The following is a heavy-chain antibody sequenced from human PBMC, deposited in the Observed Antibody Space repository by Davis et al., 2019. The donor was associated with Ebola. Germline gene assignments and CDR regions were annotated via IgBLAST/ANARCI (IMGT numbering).Heavy chain of an antibody. CDR1: GGSISTYY. CDR3: ARVRYYPFYYGMDV. J-gene: IGHJ6*04. CDR2: IYYSGST. V-gene: IGHV4-59*01. Sequence: SETLSLTCTVSGGSISTYYWNWIRQFPGKGLEWIGFIYYSGSTNYNPSLKSRVTISVDTSKNQFSLKLTSVTAADTAVYYCARVRYYPFYYGMDVWGKGTTVTVSS. D-gene: IGHD3-16*02.